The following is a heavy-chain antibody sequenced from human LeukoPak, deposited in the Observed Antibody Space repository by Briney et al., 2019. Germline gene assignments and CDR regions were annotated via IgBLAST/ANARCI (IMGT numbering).Heavy chain of an antibody. D-gene: IGHD6-19*01. CDR3: AKDRGSGWLHDAFDI. J-gene: IGHJ3*02. V-gene: IGHV3-23*01. CDR1: GITFSSYA. CDR2: IGRGGPST. Sequence: PGGSLRLSCAASGITFSSYAMSWVRQAPGKGLEWVSAIGRGGPSTYYADSVKGRFTISRDNSKNTLYLQMNSLRVEDTAIYYCAKDRGSGWLHDAFDIWGQGTKVTVSS.